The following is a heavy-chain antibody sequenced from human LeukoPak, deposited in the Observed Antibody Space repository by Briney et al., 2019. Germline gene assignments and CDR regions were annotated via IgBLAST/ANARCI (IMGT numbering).Heavy chain of an antibody. CDR3: AKPYYYGSRSYMDY. CDR2: ISYDGSNT. J-gene: IGHJ4*02. V-gene: IGHV3-30*18. D-gene: IGHD3-10*01. Sequence: PGRSLRLSCAASGFTFSSYGMHWVRQAPGKGLEWVAVISYDGSNTYYADSVKGRFTTSRDNSKNMLYLQMNSLRAEDTAVYYRAKPYYYGSRSYMDYWGQGTLVTVSS. CDR1: GFTFSSYG.